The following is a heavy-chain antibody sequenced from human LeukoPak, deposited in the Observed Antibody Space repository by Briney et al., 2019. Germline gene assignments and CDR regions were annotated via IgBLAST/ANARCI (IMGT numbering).Heavy chain of an antibody. D-gene: IGHD2-2*01. V-gene: IGHV5-51*01. Sequence: GESLKISCKGSGYAFNTYWIAWVRQMPGKGLEWMGLIYPDDSSTRYSPSFEGQVIMSADKSISTVYLQWTSLKASDTAMYYRARHAGYCSSTSCPWSYWGQGTLVTVSS. CDR3: ARHAGYCSSTSCPWSY. J-gene: IGHJ4*02. CDR2: IYPDDSST. CDR1: GYAFNTYW.